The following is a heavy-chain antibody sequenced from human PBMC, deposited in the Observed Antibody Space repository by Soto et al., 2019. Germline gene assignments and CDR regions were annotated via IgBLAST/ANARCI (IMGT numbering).Heavy chain of an antibody. D-gene: IGHD3-3*01. CDR1: GFTFSSYG. J-gene: IGHJ6*02. V-gene: IGHV3-30*18. Sequence: QVQLVESGGGVVQPGRSLRLSCAASGFTFSSYGMHWVRQAPGKGLEWVAVISYDGSHKYYADSVKGRFTISRDNSKNTLYLQMNSLRAEDTAVYYCAKDVLRFLEWLAFYGMDVWGQGTTVTVSS. CDR3: AKDVLRFLEWLAFYGMDV. CDR2: ISYDGSHK.